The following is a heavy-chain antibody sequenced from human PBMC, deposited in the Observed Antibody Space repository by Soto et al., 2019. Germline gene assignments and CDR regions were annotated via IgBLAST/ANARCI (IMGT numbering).Heavy chain of an antibody. V-gene: IGHV4-34*01. Sequence: QVQLQQWGAGLLKPSETLSLTCAVYGGSFSGYYWSWIRQPPGKGLEWIGEINHSGSTNYNPSLKSRATISVDTSKNQFSPKLSSVTAADTAVYYCARGGIVVVPAAGFDYWGQGTLVTVSS. CDR3: ARGGIVVVPAAGFDY. CDR2: INHSGST. D-gene: IGHD2-2*01. J-gene: IGHJ4*02. CDR1: GGSFSGYY.